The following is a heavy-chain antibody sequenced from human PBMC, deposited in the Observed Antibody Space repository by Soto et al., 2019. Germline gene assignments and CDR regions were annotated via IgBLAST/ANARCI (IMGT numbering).Heavy chain of an antibody. CDR3: ARDERYWFDP. Sequence: SVKVSCKASGYTFTSYAMHWVRQAPGQGLEWMGGINAGFGKANYAQKFQGRVTITADESTSTAYMELSSLRSEDTAVYYCARDERYWFDPWGQGTLVTVSS. CDR1: GYTFTSYA. J-gene: IGHJ5*02. CDR2: INAGFGKA. V-gene: IGHV1-69*13. D-gene: IGHD1-1*01.